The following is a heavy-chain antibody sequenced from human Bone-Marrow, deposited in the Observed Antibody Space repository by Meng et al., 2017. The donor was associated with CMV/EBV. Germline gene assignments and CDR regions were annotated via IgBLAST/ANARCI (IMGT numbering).Heavy chain of an antibody. CDR2: INPNSGGT. J-gene: IGHJ6*02. D-gene: IGHD3-3*01. CDR3: ARGWPGDDFWSGNGHAYYYYGMDV. V-gene: IGHV1-2*02. Sequence: ASVKVSCKASGYTFTGYYMHWVRQAPGQGLEWMGWINPNSGGTNYAQKFQGRVTMTRDTTISTAYMELSRLRSEDTAGYYCARGWPGDDFWSGNGHAYYYYGMDVWGQGTTVTVSS. CDR1: GYTFTGYY.